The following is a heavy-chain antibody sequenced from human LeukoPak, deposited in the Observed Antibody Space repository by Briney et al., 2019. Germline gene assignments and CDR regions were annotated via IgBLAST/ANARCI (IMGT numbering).Heavy chain of an antibody. Sequence: ASMKVSCKASGYTFTGYYMHWVRQAPGQGLEWMGWINPNSGGTNYAQKFQGRVTMTRDTSISTAYMELSRLRSDDTAVYYCARDVPYYYGSGSYYNGLPIDYWGQGTLVTVSS. D-gene: IGHD3-10*01. CDR3: ARDVPYYYGSGSYYNGLPIDY. V-gene: IGHV1-2*02. CDR1: GYTFTGYY. J-gene: IGHJ4*02. CDR2: INPNSGGT.